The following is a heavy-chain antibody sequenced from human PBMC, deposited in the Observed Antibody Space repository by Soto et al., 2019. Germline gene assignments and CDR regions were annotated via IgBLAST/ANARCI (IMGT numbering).Heavy chain of an antibody. J-gene: IGHJ4*02. D-gene: IGHD3-10*01. CDR3: TTDLLGSLILAWAY. V-gene: IGHV3-15*01. Sequence: VGSLRLSCAASGLSFENAWMSWVRQAPGKGLEWVGRIKSKTDGGTTDYAAPVKGRFSISRDDSKNIVYLQMSSLKTEDSAVYFCTTDLLGSLILAWAYWGQGTVVTVSS. CDR1: GLSFENAW. CDR2: IKSKTDGGTT.